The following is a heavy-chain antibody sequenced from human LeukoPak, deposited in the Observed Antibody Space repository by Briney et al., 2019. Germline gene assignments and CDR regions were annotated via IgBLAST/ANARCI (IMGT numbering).Heavy chain of an antibody. V-gene: IGHV4-39*07. CDR3: ARDRGSYGYFDY. D-gene: IGHD1-26*01. J-gene: IGHJ4*02. CDR2: IYYSGST. CDR1: GGSISSSSYY. Sequence: SETLSLTCTVSGGSISSSSYYWGWIRQPPGKGLEWIGSIYYSGSTHYNPSLKSRVTISVDTSKNQFSLKLSSVTAADTAVYYCARDRGSYGYFDYWGQGTLVTVSS.